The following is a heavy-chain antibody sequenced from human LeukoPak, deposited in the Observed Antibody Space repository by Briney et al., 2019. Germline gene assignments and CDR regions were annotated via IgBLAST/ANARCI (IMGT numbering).Heavy chain of an antibody. Sequence: GGSLRLSCAASGFTFSGSAMHWVRQASGKGLEWVGRIRSKTYNYATAYAASVKGRFTVSRDDSKDTAYLQMNSLKTEDTAVYYCIVSVTLIDHWGQGTLVTVSS. CDR2: IRSKTYNYAT. D-gene: IGHD2-21*01. CDR1: GFTFSGSA. V-gene: IGHV3-73*01. J-gene: IGHJ4*02. CDR3: IVSVTLIDH.